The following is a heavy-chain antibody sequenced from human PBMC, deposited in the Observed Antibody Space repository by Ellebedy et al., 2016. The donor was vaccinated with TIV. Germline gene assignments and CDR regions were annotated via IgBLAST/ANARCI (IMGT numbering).Heavy chain of an antibody. CDR3: ARDRGLWFGESPYTFDI. CDR1: GVSISNYY. CDR2: IYHSGST. Sequence: MPSETLSLTCTVSGVSISNYYWSWIRQPPGKGLEWIGYIYHSGSTNYNPSLKSRVTISVDTSKTQFSLKLSSVTAADTAVYYCARDRGLWFGESPYTFDIWGQGTMVTVSS. V-gene: IGHV4-59*01. J-gene: IGHJ3*02. D-gene: IGHD3-10*01.